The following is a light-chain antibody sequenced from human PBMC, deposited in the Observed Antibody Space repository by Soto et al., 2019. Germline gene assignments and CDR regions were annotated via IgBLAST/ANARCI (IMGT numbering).Light chain of an antibody. V-gene: IGKV1-33*01. CDR2: HAS. CDR1: RDIGSD. J-gene: IGKJ5*01. Sequence: QMTQSPSSLSASVGDRITITCRASRDIGSDLSWYQQKPGKAPNLLIYHASKLAKGVTSRFSGSGSGTDFSFIITSLQREDLATYYCQQYYGLPPLTFGQGTRLEIK. CDR3: QQYYGLPPLT.